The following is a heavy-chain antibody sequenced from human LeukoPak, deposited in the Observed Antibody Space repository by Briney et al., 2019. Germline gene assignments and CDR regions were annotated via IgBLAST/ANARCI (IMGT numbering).Heavy chain of an antibody. CDR3: AKDYLDYYDSSGFDP. J-gene: IGHJ5*02. Sequence: GGSLRLSCTASGFTFGDYAMSWFRQAPGKGLEWVSAISGSGGSTYYADSVKGRFTISRDNSKNTLYLQMNSLRAEDTAVYYCAKDYLDYYDSSGFDPWGQGTLVTVSS. CDR1: GFTFGDYA. V-gene: IGHV3-23*01. D-gene: IGHD3-22*01. CDR2: ISGSGGST.